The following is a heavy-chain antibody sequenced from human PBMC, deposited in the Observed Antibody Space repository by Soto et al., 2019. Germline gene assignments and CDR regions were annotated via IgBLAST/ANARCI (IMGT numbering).Heavy chain of an antibody. CDR3: AGYDSWDEGLFDP. D-gene: IGHD6-13*01. V-gene: IGHV4-39*01. Sequence: QLQLQESGPGLVKPSETLSLTCTVSGGSISSSSYYWGWIRQPPGKGLEWIGSIYYSGSTYYNPSLKRRVTISVDTSKNQFSLKLSSVTAADTAVYYCAGYDSWDEGLFDPWGQGTLVTVSS. CDR2: IYYSGST. CDR1: GGSISSSSYY. J-gene: IGHJ5*02.